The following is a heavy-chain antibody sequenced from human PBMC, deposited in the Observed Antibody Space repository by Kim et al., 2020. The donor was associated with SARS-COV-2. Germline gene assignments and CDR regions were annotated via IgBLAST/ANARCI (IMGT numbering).Heavy chain of an antibody. CDR3: ARDGSGSYYNVVY. J-gene: IGHJ4*02. Sequence: ASVKVSCKASGYTFTGYYMHWVRQAPGQGLEWMGRINPNSGGTNYAQKFQGRVTMTRDTSISTAYMELSRLRSDDTAVYYCARDGSGSYYNVVYWGQGTLVTVSS. CDR1: GYTFTGYY. CDR2: INPNSGGT. V-gene: IGHV1-2*06. D-gene: IGHD3-10*01.